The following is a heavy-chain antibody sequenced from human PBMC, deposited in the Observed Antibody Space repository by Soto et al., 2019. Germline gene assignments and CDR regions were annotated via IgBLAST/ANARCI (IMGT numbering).Heavy chain of an antibody. Sequence: QVQLQESGPGLVKPSQTLSLTCTVSGGSISSGGYYWSWIRQHPGKGLEWIGYIYYSGSTYYHPSPKSRGTISVDTAKNQVSLELSSGTAADTAVDYCARDVPPPPWGDDAFDIWGQGTMVTVSS. V-gene: IGHV4-31*03. CDR3: ARDVPPPPWGDDAFDI. CDR2: IYYSGST. D-gene: IGHD2-21*02. J-gene: IGHJ3*02. CDR1: GGSISSGGYY.